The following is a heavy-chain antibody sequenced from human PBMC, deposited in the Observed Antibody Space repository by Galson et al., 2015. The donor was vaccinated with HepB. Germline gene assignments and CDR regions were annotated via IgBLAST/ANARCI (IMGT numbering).Heavy chain of an antibody. V-gene: IGHV1-2*06. CDR1: AYAFISYY. CDR2: INPNNGDT. Sequence: SVKVSCKASAYAFISYYLHWVRQAPGQGLEWMGRINPNNGDTNYAQNFQGRVTMTTDTSISTAYMELSGLRSDNTAIYYYASPSSSGSYFPDYWGRGTLVTVSS. D-gene: IGHD3-10*01. CDR3: ASPSSSGSYFPDY. J-gene: IGHJ4*02.